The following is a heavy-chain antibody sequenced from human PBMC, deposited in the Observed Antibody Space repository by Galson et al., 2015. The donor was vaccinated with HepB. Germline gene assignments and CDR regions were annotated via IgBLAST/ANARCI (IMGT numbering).Heavy chain of an antibody. D-gene: IGHD5-24*01. CDR3: TRGGRWLQLHAFDI. J-gene: IGHJ3*02. Sequence: SLRLSCAASGFTFGDYAMNWVRQAPGKGLEWVGFIRSKAYGGTTEYAASVKGRFTISRDDSKSIAYLQMNSLKTEDTAVYYCTRGGRWLQLHAFDIWGQGTMVTVSS. CDR2: IRSKAYGGTT. V-gene: IGHV3-49*04. CDR1: GFTFGDYA.